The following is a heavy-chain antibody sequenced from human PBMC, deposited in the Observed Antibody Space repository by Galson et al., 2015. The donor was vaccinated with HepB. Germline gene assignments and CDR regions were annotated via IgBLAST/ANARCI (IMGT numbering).Heavy chain of an antibody. J-gene: IGHJ6*03. V-gene: IGHV4-59*10. Sequence: LTCAVYGGSFSGYYWSWIRQPPGKGLEWIGRIYTSESTNYNPSLKSRVTMSVDTSKNQFSLKLSSVTAADTAVYYCAGLYCSSTSCYTGDLYYMAVWGKGTTVIVSS. CDR1: GGSFSGYY. CDR3: AGLYCSSTSCYTGDLYYMAV. D-gene: IGHD2-2*02. CDR2: IYTSEST.